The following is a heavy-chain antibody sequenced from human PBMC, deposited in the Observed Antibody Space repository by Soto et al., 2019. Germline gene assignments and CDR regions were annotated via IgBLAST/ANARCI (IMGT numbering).Heavy chain of an antibody. J-gene: IGHJ5*02. CDR2: IYFTGST. V-gene: IGHV4-31*03. CDR3: ARNKYYYDSDAIPTWFDP. CDR1: GGSISSSDSY. Sequence: SETLSLTCTVSGGSISSSDSYWSWIRQHPGKGLQCIGHIYFTGSTYYNPSLKSRVTISVDTSKNQFSLELSSVTAADTAVYYCARNKYYYDSDAIPTWFDPWGQGTLVTVSS. D-gene: IGHD3-22*01.